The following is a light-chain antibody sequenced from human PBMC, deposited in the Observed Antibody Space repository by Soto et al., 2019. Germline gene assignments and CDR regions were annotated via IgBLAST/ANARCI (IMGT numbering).Light chain of an antibody. Sequence: QSALTQPASVSGSPGQWITISCTGTSSDVGSYNLVSWYQQHPGKAPKLLISEVTKRPSGVSNRFAGAKSGNTASLTISGLQAQDETAYYCCSYAGTSTYYVFGTGTQLTVL. V-gene: IGLV2-23*02. CDR2: EVT. J-gene: IGLJ1*01. CDR3: CSYAGTSTYYV. CDR1: SSDVGSYNL.